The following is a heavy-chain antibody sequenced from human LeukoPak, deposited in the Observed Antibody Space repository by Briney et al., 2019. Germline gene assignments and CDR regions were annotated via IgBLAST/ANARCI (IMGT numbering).Heavy chain of an antibody. CDR1: EYRFNSYW. D-gene: IGHD5-12*01. V-gene: IGHV5-10-1*01. J-gene: IGHJ5*02. Sequence: GESLRISCKGSEYRFNSYWISWVRQMPGKGLEWMGRIDPSDSYTNYSPSFQGHVNISADKSISTVYLQWSSLKASDTAMYYCARGGRSSYDSNWFDPWGQGTLVTVSS. CDR3: ARGGRSSYDSNWFDP. CDR2: IDPSDSYT.